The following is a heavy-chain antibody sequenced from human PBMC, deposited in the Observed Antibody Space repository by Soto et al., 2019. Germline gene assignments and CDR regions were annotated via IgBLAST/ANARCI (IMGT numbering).Heavy chain of an antibody. CDR3: ARGRYGDY. V-gene: IGHV1-18*01. D-gene: IGHD1-1*01. Sequence: QIHLVQSGAEVKKPGASVKVSCKGSGYGFPTYGITWVRQAPGQGLEWMAWISAHNGNTNYAQKLQGRVTVTRDTSTSTAYMELRSLRSDDTAVDYCARGRYGDYWGQGALVTVSS. J-gene: IGHJ4*02. CDR1: GYGFPTYG. CDR2: ISAHNGNT.